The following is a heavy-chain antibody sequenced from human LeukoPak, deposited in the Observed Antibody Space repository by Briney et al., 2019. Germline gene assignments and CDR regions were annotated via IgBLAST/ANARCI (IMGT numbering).Heavy chain of an antibody. J-gene: IGHJ4*02. V-gene: IGHV3-66*02. Sequence: GGSLRLSCAASGFTVSSSYMSWVRQAPGKGLEWVSDIYSGGSTYYADSVKGRFTISRDNSKNTLYLQMNLLRAEDTAVYYCARPYYYDSSGYYPYYWGQGTLVTVSS. CDR1: GFTVSSSY. D-gene: IGHD3-22*01. CDR3: ARPYYYDSSGYYPYY. CDR2: IYSGGST.